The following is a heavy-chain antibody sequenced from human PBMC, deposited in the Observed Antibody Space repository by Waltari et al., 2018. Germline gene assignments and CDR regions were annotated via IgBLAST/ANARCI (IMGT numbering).Heavy chain of an antibody. CDR2: IYYSGST. V-gene: IGHV4-59*11. Sequence: QVQLQESGPGLVKPSETLSLTCTVSGGSISSHYWSWIRPPPGKGLEWIGYIYYSGSTNYNPSLKRRVTISVDTSKNQCSLKLSSVTAADTAVYYCARDSVGGPFDYWGQGTLVTVSS. CDR1: GGSISSHY. D-gene: IGHD2-15*01. CDR3: ARDSVGGPFDY. J-gene: IGHJ4*02.